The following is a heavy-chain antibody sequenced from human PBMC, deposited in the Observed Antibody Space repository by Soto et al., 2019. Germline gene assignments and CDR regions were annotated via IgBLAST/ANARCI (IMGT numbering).Heavy chain of an antibody. CDR1: GFTFSSCV. J-gene: IGHJ5*01. Sequence: PGGSPRLSCAASGFTFSSCVMNWVRQAPGKGLEWVSAISGGGDTTYYKDSVKGRFTISRDNSKNTLSLQMSSLRAEDTAVYYCARGWGGSGPNWFVSWGQGTLVTVSS. V-gene: IGHV3-23*01. D-gene: IGHD6-19*01. CDR3: ARGWGGSGPNWFVS. CDR2: ISGGGDTT.